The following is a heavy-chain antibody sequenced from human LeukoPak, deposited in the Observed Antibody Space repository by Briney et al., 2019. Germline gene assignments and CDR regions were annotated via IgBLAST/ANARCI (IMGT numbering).Heavy chain of an antibody. V-gene: IGHV3-21*01. CDR3: ARVMNWNDFVLHAFDI. D-gene: IGHD1-1*01. J-gene: IGHJ3*02. Sequence: GGSLRLSCAASGFTFSSYSMNWVRQAPGKGLEWVSSISSSSSYIYYADSVKGRFTISRDNAKNSLYLQMNSLRAEDTAVYHCARVMNWNDFVLHAFDIWGQGTMVTVSS. CDR1: GFTFSSYS. CDR2: ISSSSSYI.